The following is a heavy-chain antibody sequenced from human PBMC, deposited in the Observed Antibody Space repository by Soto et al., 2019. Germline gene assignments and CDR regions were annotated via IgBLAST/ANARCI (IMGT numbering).Heavy chain of an antibody. V-gene: IGHV4-31*03. CDR1: GGSISSGGYY. J-gene: IGHJ6*02. CDR2: IYYSGST. Sequence: SETLSLTCTVSGGSISSGGYYWSWIRQHPGKGLEWIGYIYYSGSTYYNPSLKSRVTISVDTSKNQFSLKLSSVTAADTAVYYCAREGYYGSGSLPYYYGMDVWGQGTTVTVS. D-gene: IGHD3-10*01. CDR3: AREGYYGSGSLPYYYGMDV.